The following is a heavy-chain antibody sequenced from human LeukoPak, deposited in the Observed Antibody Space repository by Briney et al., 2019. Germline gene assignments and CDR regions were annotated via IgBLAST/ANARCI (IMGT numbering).Heavy chain of an antibody. Sequence: SETLSLTCTVSGGSISAYYWSWIRQPAGKGLEWIGRIYSSGNTNYNPSLKSRVTMSVDTSKNQFSLKLTSVTAADTAVYYSVREWNHFYYYGMDVWGQGTTVTVSS. J-gene: IGHJ6*02. CDR1: GGSISAYY. CDR2: IYSSGNT. CDR3: VREWNHFYYYGMDV. D-gene: IGHD1-1*01. V-gene: IGHV4-4*07.